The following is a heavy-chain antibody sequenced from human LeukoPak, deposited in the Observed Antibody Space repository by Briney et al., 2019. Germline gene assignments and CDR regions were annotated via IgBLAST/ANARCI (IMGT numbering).Heavy chain of an antibody. Sequence: ASVKVSCKVSGYTLTELSMHWVRQAPGKGLEWMGGFDPEDGETIYAQKFQGRVTMTEDTSTDTAYMELSSLRSDDTAVYYCARDRAYYYDSSGYYGEAADYWGQGTLVTVSS. V-gene: IGHV1-24*01. D-gene: IGHD3-22*01. CDR3: ARDRAYYYDSSGYYGEAADY. CDR1: GYTLTELS. CDR2: FDPEDGET. J-gene: IGHJ4*02.